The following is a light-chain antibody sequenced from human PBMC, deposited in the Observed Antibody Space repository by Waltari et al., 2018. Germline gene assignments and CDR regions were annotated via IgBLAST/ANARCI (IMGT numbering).Light chain of an antibody. CDR3: HVWHPHVDPGV. V-gene: IGLV3-21*04. Sequence: SYVVTQPPSVSVAPGETATITCGGDNIGTYSVHWYQQKAGQAPVLVIFYDRDRPSGLPERFAGSNSGNTATLTISRVEAGDEARYYCHVWHPHVDPGVFGTGTEVTVL. CDR1: NIGTYS. J-gene: IGLJ1*01. CDR2: YDR.